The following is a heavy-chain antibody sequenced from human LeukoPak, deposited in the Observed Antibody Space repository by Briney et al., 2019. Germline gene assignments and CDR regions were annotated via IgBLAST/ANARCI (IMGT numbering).Heavy chain of an antibody. CDR2: IRYDGSNK. J-gene: IGHJ4*02. D-gene: IGHD3/OR15-3a*01. V-gene: IGHV3-30*02. Sequence: GGSLRLSCAASGFTFSSYGMHWVRRAPGKGLEWVAFIRYDGSNKYYADSVKGRFTISRDNSKNTLYLQMNSLRAEDTAVYYCAKFWTGTRTFGYWGQGTLVTVSS. CDR3: AKFWTGTRTFGY. CDR1: GFTFSSYG.